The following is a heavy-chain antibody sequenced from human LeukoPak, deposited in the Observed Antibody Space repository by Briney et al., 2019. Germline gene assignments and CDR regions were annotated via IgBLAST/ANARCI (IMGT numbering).Heavy chain of an antibody. CDR1: SGSISTSNYY. Sequence: PSETLSLTCTVSSGSISTSNYYWGWVRQPPGKALEWIGNIFYSGSTYYSPSLQSRVTISVDTPKNQFSLKLNSVTAADTAVYYCASFYCSGGSCYQYFSYYYMDVWGKGTTVTISS. J-gene: IGHJ6*03. D-gene: IGHD2-15*01. V-gene: IGHV4-39*01. CDR3: ASFYCSGGSCYQYFSYYYMDV. CDR2: IFYSGST.